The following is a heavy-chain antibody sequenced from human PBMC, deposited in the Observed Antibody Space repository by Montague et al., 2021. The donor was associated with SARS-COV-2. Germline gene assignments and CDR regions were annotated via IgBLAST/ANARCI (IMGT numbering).Heavy chain of an antibody. V-gene: IGHV4-39*01. J-gene: IGHJ3*02. Sequence: SETLSLTCTVSGGSISSSSYYWGWIRQPPGKGLEWIGSIYYSGSTYYNPSLKSRVTISVDTSKNQFSLKLSSVTAADTAVYYCAGWKLYCSGGSCYSNRFDIWGQGTMVTVSS. CDR3: AGWKLYCSGGSCYSNRFDI. CDR2: IYYSGST. CDR1: GGSISSSSYY. D-gene: IGHD2-15*01.